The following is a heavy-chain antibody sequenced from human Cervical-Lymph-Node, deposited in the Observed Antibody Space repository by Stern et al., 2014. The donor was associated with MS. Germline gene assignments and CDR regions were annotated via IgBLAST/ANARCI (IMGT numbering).Heavy chain of an antibody. CDR1: GHTFASYG. J-gene: IGHJ3*01. V-gene: IGHV1-18*01. CDR2: ISAYPGNT. D-gene: IGHD6-6*01. CDR3: ANISPSSHAFDV. Sequence: VQLVQSGAEVKKPGDSVKVSCKASGHTFASYGIIWVRQAPGQGLECMGWISAYPGNTKYAPNVQVRVTVTTDTSTNTAYMELRSLISDDTAIYYCANISPSSHAFDVWGQGTMVTVSS.